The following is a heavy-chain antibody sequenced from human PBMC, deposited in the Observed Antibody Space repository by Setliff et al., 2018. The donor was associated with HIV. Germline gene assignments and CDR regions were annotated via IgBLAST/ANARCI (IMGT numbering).Heavy chain of an antibody. J-gene: IGHJ6*03. CDR3: ARHMKIISLIRGVIRTGDYYYMDV. CDR1: GGSISSSSYY. CDR2: IYYSGST. V-gene: IGHV4-39*01. Sequence: SETLSLTCTVSGGSISSSSYYWGWIRQPPGKGLEWIGSIYYSGSTSYNPSLRSRVTISVDTSKYQFSLKLSSVTAADTAVYYCARHMKIISLIRGVIRTGDYYYMDVWGKGTTVTVSS. D-gene: IGHD3-10*01.